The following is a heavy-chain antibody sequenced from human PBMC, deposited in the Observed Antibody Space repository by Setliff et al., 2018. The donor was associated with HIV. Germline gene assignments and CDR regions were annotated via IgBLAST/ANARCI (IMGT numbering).Heavy chain of an antibody. CDR1: GGSISSSSHY. Sequence: PSETLSLTCTVSGGSISSSSHYWGWIRQPPGKGLEWVGSIYYSGSTYYNPSLKSRVTISLDTSKNQLSLKLSSVTAADTAVYYCARSPGIAAAVGNYYYYMDAWGKGTTVTVSS. CDR3: ARSPGIAAAVGNYYYYMDA. J-gene: IGHJ6*03. D-gene: IGHD6-13*01. CDR2: IYYSGST. V-gene: IGHV4-39*01.